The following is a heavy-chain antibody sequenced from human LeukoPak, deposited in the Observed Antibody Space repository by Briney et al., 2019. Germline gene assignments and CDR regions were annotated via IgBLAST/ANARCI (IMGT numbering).Heavy chain of an antibody. J-gene: IGHJ6*03. CDR2: IYHSGST. CDR1: DDSINTYY. Sequence: SETLSLTCTVSDDSINTYYWSWIRQPPGKGLEWIGYIYHSGSTNYNPPLRSRVTISVDTSKSQLSLKLNSVTAADTAVYFCARVRWLHAYYSYYYMDVWGRGTTVTVSS. D-gene: IGHD3-22*01. CDR3: ARVRWLHAYYSYYYMDV. V-gene: IGHV4-59*01.